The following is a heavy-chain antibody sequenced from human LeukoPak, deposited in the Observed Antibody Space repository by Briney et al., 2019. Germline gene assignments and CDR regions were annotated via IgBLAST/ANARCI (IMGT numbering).Heavy chain of an antibody. CDR1: GFTFSSYA. D-gene: IGHD3-22*01. CDR3: ASKDPYDSSAYLLDY. J-gene: IGHJ4*02. V-gene: IGHV3-64*01. CDR2: ISSNGGST. Sequence: GGSLRLSCAASGFTFSSYAMHWVRQAPGKGLEYVSAISSNGGSTYYANSVKGRFTISRDSSKNTLYLQMNSLRAEDTAVYFCASKDPYDSSAYLLDYWGQGTLVTVSS.